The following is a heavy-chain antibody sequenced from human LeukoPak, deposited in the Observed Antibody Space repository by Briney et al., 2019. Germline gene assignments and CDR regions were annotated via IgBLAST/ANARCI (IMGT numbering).Heavy chain of an antibody. CDR2: IYPRDSTT. D-gene: IGHD2-2*01. CDR1: GYDSGVSFTSHS. V-gene: IGHV5-51*01. J-gene: IGHJ5*02. CDR3: ARLSRGYCSSTSCLKTNWIDP. Sequence: GESLKISCQGSGYDSGVSFTSHSIAWVRQMPGKGLEWMGIIYPRDSTTLYSPSFQGQVTISADTSIHTAYLQWSSLKASDTAMYYCARLSRGYCSSTSCLKTNWIDPWGQGTLVIVSS.